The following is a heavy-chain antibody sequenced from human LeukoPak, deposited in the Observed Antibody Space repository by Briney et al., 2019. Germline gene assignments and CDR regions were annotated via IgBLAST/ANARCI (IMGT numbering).Heavy chain of an antibody. V-gene: IGHV3-21*01. CDR3: ARAWGTNDYGDYIIPYYYYGMDV. J-gene: IGHJ6*02. Sequence: PGGSLRLSCAASGFTFSSYSMNWVRQAPGKGLEWVSSISSSSSYIYYADSVKGRFTISRDNAKNSLYLQMNSPRAEDTAVYYCARAWGTNDYGDYIIPYYYYGMDVWGQRTTVTVSS. CDR1: GFTFSSYS. D-gene: IGHD4-17*01. CDR2: ISSSSSYI.